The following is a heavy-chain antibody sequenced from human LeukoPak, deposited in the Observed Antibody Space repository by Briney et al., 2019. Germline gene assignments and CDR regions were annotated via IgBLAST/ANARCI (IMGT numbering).Heavy chain of an antibody. D-gene: IGHD3-22*01. CDR2: ISSSSSYI. V-gene: IGHV3-21*01. CDR3: ARERGGRYYYDSSGYSLGY. Sequence: PGGSLRLSCAASGFTFSSYSMNWVRQAPGKGLEWVSSISSSSSYIYYADSVKGRFTISRDNAKNSLYLQMNSLRAEDTAVYYCARERGGRYYYDSSGYSLGYWGQGTLVTVSS. CDR1: GFTFSSYS. J-gene: IGHJ4*02.